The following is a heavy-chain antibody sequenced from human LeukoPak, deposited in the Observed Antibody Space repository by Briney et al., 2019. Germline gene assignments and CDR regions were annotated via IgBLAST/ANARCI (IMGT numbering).Heavy chain of an antibody. J-gene: IGHJ4*02. V-gene: IGHV3-48*03. CDR2: ISSSGSTI. D-gene: IGHD3-9*01. Sequence: QSGGSLRLSCAASGFTFSSYEMNWVRQAPGKGLEWVSYISSSGSTIYYADSVKGRFTISRDNAKNSLYLQMNSLRAEDTALYYCARLEDYDILTGFDYWGQGTLVTVSS. CDR1: GFTFSSYE. CDR3: ARLEDYDILTGFDY.